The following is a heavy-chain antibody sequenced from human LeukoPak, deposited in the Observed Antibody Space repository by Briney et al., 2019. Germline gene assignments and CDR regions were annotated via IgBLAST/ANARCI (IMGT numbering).Heavy chain of an antibody. V-gene: IGHV3-20*01. CDR3: ARDGVLRQQLVGTASFDI. CDR2: INWNGGST. D-gene: IGHD6-13*01. J-gene: IGHJ3*02. CDR1: GFTFDDYG. Sequence: SGGSLRLSCAASGFTFDDYGMSWVRQAPGKGLEWVSGINWNGGSTGYADSVEGRFTISRDNAKNSLYLQMNSLRAEDTALYHCARDGVLRQQLVGTASFDIWGQGTMVTVSS.